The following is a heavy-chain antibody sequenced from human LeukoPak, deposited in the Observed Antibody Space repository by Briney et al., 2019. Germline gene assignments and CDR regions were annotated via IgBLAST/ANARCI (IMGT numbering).Heavy chain of an antibody. CDR3: ARNIGGVGY. CDR2: IYSGGST. CDR1: GFTVSSNY. V-gene: IGHV3-53*01. J-gene: IGHJ4*02. D-gene: IGHD2-21*01. Sequence: GGSLRLSCVVSGFTVSSNYMSWVRQAPGKGLEWVSVIYSGGSTYYADSVKGRFTISRDNSKYSLYLQMNSLRAEDTAVYYCARNIGGVGYWGQGTLVTVSS.